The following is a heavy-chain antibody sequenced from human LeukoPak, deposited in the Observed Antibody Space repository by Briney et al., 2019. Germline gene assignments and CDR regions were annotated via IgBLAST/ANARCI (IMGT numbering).Heavy chain of an antibody. CDR2: ISYDGSNK. J-gene: IGHJ6*02. CDR3: ARARAGPPYDFWSGYSSYYYYGMDV. D-gene: IGHD3-3*01. CDR1: GFTFSSYA. V-gene: IGHV3-30-3*01. Sequence: PGRSLRLSCAASGFTFSSYAMHWVRQAPGKGLEWVAVISYDGSNKYYADSVKGRFTISRDNSKNTLYLQMNSLRAEDTAVYYCARARAGPPYDFWSGYSSYYYYGMDVWGQGTTVTVSS.